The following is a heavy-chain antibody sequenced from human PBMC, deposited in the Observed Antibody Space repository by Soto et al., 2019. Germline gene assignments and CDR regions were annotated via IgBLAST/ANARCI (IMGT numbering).Heavy chain of an antibody. V-gene: IGHV3-21*01. CDR1: GFSLSTYS. Sequence: EVQLVESGGGLVKPGGSLRLSCAASGFSLSTYSMNWVRQAPGKGLEWVSSISSSSNNIYYADSVKGRFTISGDNAKNSLFLKVNSLRDEDTAVYFCARDLTTATGAFDYWGQGTLVTVSS. CDR3: ARDLTTATGAFDY. J-gene: IGHJ4*02. CDR2: ISSSSNNI. D-gene: IGHD6-13*01.